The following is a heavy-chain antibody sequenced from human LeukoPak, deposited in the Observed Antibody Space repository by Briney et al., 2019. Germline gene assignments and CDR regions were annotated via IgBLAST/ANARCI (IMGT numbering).Heavy chain of an antibody. D-gene: IGHD2-2*01. CDR1: GFTFSNYA. CDR3: VKDARYCSSTSCYAGDY. Sequence: PGGSLRLSCSASGFTFSNYAMHWVRQAPGKGLEHVSTISSNGGSTYYADSVKGRFTISRDNSKNTLYLQMSSLRAEDTAVYYCVKDARYCSSTSCYAGDYWGQGTLVTVSS. V-gene: IGHV3-64D*06. J-gene: IGHJ4*02. CDR2: ISSNGGST.